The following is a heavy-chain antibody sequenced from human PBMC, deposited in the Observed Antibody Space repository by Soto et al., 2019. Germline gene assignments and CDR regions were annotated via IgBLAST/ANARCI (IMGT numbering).Heavy chain of an antibody. CDR2: ISSSSGTI. CDR3: ARDWYYYGSGSYYPFDY. V-gene: IGHV3-48*02. CDR1: GFIFTSYA. D-gene: IGHD3-10*01. Sequence: PGGSLRLSCAASGFIFTSYAMNWVRQAPGKGLEWVSYISSSSGTIYYTDSVKGRFTISRDNTKNSLYLQMNSLRDEDTAVYYCARDWYYYGSGSYYPFDYWGQGTLVTVSS. J-gene: IGHJ4*02.